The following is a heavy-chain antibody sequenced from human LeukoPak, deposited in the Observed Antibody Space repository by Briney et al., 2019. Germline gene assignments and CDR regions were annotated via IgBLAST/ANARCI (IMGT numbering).Heavy chain of an antibody. CDR1: GYTFTNHG. CDR3: ARGMGLRLRPSRFDP. Sequence: ASVKVSCKTSGYTFTNHGIGWVRQAPGQGLEWVGWISAYTGDTHYVQKFNDRVTMTIDTSTSTAHMELTSLRSDDTAFYYCARGMGLRLRPSRFDPWGQGTLVTVSS. CDR2: ISAYTGDT. J-gene: IGHJ5*02. D-gene: IGHD2-21*02. V-gene: IGHV1-18*01.